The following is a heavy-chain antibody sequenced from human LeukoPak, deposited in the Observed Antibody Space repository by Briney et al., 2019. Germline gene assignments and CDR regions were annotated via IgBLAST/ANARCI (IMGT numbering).Heavy chain of an antibody. V-gene: IGHV1-69*06. CDR3: AKDGGNYYDAGGSYLMRSYMDV. D-gene: IGHD3-22*01. J-gene: IGHJ6*03. CDR2: IIPIFGTA. Sequence: ASVKVSCKASGGTFSSYAISWVRQAPGQGLEWMGGIIPIFGTANYAQKFQGRVTITADKSTSTAYMELSSLRAEDTAVYYCAKDGGNYYDAGGSYLMRSYMDVWGKGTTVTVSS. CDR1: GGTFSSYA.